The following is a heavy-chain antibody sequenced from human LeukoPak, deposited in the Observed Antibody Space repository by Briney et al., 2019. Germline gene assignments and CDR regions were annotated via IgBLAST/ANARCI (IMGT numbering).Heavy chain of an antibody. J-gene: IGHJ6*02. CDR3: ARGAAIVYYYYYGMDV. D-gene: IGHD2-2*01. CDR1: GYTFTSYD. CDR2: LNPNSGNT. Sequence: ASVKVSCKASGYTFTSYDINWVRQATGQVLEWMGWLNPNSGNTGYAQKFQGRVTMTRNTSISTAYMELSSLRSEDTAVYYCARGAAIVYYYYYGMDVWGQGTTVTVSS. V-gene: IGHV1-8*01.